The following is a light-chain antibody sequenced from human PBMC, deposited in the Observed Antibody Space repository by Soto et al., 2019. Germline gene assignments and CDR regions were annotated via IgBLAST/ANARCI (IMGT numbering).Light chain of an antibody. CDR3: QQLFDSPIT. CDR2: AAS. Sequence: DIQMTQSPSTLSASVGDTVTITCRASQTINNCLAWYQQKPGKAPKLLIYAASTLESGVPSRFSATVSGTEFSLTITSLQPEDFATYYCQQLFDSPITFGQGTRLEIK. J-gene: IGKJ5*01. V-gene: IGKV1-5*01. CDR1: QTINNC.